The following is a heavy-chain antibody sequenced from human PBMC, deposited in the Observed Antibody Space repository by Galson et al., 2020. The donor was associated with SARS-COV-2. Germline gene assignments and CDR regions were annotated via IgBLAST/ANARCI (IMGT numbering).Heavy chain of an antibody. J-gene: IGHJ6*02. CDR1: GFSLSTTGMC. CDR3: ARSSGYSSSWFLGGGMDV. Sequence: ESGPTLVKPTQTLTLTCTFSGFSLSTTGMCVSWIRQPPGKALEWLSRIDWDDDKYYSTALKTRLTISKDTSKNQVVLTMTNMDPVDTATYDCARSSGYSSSWFLGGGMDVWGQGTTVTVSS. V-gene: IGHV2-70*11. CDR2: IDWDDDK. D-gene: IGHD6-13*01.